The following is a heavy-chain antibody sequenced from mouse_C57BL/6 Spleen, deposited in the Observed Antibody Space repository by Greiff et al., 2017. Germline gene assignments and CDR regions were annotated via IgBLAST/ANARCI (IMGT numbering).Heavy chain of an antibody. Sequence: VHVKQSGAELVKPGASVKLSCTASGFNIKDYYMHWVKQRTEQGLEWIGRIDPEDGETKYAPKFQGKATITAATSSNTAYLQLSSLTSEDTAVYYCARSYGSGEDWYFDVWGTGTTVTVSS. V-gene: IGHV14-2*01. CDR1: GFNIKDYY. CDR3: ARSYGSGEDWYFDV. D-gene: IGHD1-1*01. CDR2: IDPEDGET. J-gene: IGHJ1*03.